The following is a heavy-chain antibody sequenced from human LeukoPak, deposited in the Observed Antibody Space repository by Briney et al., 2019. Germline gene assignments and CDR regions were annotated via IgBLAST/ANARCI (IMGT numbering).Heavy chain of an antibody. V-gene: IGHV3-23*01. Sequence: PGGSLRLSCAASGFTFSKNGMTWVRQPPGKGLEWVSFISGNAGTTYYADSVKGRFTISRDNSKNTLFLQMNSVRAEDTAVYYCGKVGLSWGFGDYWGQGTLVTVSS. CDR2: ISGNAGTT. CDR3: GKVGLSWGFGDY. J-gene: IGHJ4*02. D-gene: IGHD2-15*01. CDR1: GFTFSKNG.